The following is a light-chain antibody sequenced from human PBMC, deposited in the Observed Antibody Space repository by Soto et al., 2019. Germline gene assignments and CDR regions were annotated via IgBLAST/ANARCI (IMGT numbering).Light chain of an antibody. Sequence: QSVLTQPPSASGTPGQRVTISCSGSSSNIGSNYVYWYQQLPGTAPKLLIYRNKQRPSGVPDRFSGSKSGTSASLAISGLRSGDEADYCCAAWDDSLSGWVFGGGTQLTVL. CDR1: SSNIGSNY. J-gene: IGLJ3*02. CDR3: AAWDDSLSGWV. CDR2: RNK. V-gene: IGLV1-47*01.